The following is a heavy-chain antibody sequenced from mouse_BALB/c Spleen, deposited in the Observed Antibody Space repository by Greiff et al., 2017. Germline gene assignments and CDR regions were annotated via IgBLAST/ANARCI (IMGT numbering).Heavy chain of an antibody. V-gene: IGHV14-3*02. CDR2: IDPANGNT. Sequence: EVKLQESGAELVKPGASVKLSCTASGFNIKDTYMHWVKQRPEQGLEWIGRIDPANGNTKYDPKFQGKATITADTSSNTAYLQLSSLTSEDTAVYYCARQGWYFDVWGAGTTVTVSS. CDR3: ARQGWYFDV. CDR1: GFNIKDTY. J-gene: IGHJ1*01.